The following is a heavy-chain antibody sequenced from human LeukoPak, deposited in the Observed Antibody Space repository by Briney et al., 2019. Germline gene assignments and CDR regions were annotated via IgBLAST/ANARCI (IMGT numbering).Heavy chain of an antibody. CDR3: AKMVTRDIVEDY. CDR1: GFTFSSYA. D-gene: IGHD5-12*01. J-gene: IGHJ4*02. V-gene: IGHV3-23*01. Sequence: PGGSLRLSCAASGFTFSSYAMSWVRQAPGKGLEWVSAISGSGGSTYYADSVKGRFTISRDNSKNTLYPQMNSLRAEDTAVYYCAKMVTRDIVEDYWGQGTLVTVSS. CDR2: ISGSGGST.